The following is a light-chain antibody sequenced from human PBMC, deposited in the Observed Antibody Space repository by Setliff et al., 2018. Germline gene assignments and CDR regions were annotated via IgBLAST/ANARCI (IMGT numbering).Light chain of an antibody. CDR2: DVS. V-gene: IGLV2-14*01. CDR3: TSYTSSSTYV. Sequence: QSALTQPASVSGSPGQSITISCTGTSSDVGGYNYVSWYQQHPGKAPKLMTYDVSKRPSGISNRFSGSKSGNTASLTTSGLQAEDEADYYCTSYTSSSTYVFGTGTKGTVL. CDR1: SSDVGGYNY. J-gene: IGLJ1*01.